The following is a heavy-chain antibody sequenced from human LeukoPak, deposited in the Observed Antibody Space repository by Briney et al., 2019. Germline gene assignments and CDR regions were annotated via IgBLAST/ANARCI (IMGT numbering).Heavy chain of an antibody. CDR3: ARARGSYCSGGSCYPARPIDY. J-gene: IGHJ4*02. V-gene: IGHV3-48*03. CDR2: ISNSGSTI. CDR1: GFTFSSYE. D-gene: IGHD2-15*01. Sequence: PGGSLRLSYAASGFTFSSYEMNWVRQAPGKGLEWVSYISNSGSTIYYADSVKGRFTISRDNAKNSLYLQMNSLRAEDTAVYYCARARGSYCSGGSCYPARPIDYWGQGTLVTVSS.